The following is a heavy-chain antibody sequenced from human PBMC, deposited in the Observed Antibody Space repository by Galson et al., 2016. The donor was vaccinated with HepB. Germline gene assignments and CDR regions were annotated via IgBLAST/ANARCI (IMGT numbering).Heavy chain of an antibody. Sequence: SLRLSCAASGFSVSSYAMHWVRQAPGKGLEWVAYITARSDTIYYADSVKGRFTISRDNARNSLFLQMNSLRAEDTALYYCARDTTYDFWSGHVPDAFDIWGQGTMVTVSS. J-gene: IGHJ3*02. V-gene: IGHV3-48*04. CDR3: ARDTTYDFWSGHVPDAFDI. CDR1: GFSVSSYA. CDR2: ITARSDTI. D-gene: IGHD3-3*01.